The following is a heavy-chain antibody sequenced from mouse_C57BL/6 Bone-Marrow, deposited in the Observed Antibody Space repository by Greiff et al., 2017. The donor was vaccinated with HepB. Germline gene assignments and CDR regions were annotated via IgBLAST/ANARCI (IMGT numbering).Heavy chain of an antibody. CDR1: GYTFTSYG. CDR2: IYPRSGNT. D-gene: IGHD2-2*01. CDR3: ARRGIYYGYDGGYYFDY. Sequence: VQLQQSGAELARPGASVKLSCKASGYTFTSYGISWVKQRTGQGLEWIGEIYPRSGNTYYNEKFKGKAILTADKSSSTAYMELRSLTSEDSAVYFCARRGIYYGYDGGYYFDYWGQGTTLTVSS. J-gene: IGHJ2*01. V-gene: IGHV1-81*01.